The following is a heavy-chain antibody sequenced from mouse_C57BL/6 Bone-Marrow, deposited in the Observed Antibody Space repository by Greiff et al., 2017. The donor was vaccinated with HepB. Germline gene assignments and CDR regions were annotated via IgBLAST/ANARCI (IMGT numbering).Heavy chain of an antibody. CDR2: IYPGDGDT. CDR3: ARPATVVAENAMDY. V-gene: IGHV1-80*01. J-gene: IGHJ4*01. Sequence: QVQLQQSGAELVKPGASVKISCKASGYAFSSYWMNWVKQRPGKGLEWIGQIYPGDGDTNYNGKFKGKATLTADKSSSTAYMQLSSLTSEDSAVYFCARPATVVAENAMDYWGQGTSVTVSS. CDR1: GYAFSSYW. D-gene: IGHD1-1*01.